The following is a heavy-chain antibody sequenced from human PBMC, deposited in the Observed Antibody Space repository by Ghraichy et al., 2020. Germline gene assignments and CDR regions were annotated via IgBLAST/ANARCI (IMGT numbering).Heavy chain of an antibody. Sequence: SETLSLTCAVYGGSFSGYYWSWIRQPPGKGLEWIGEINHSGSTNYNPSLKSRVTISVDTSKNQFSLKLGSVTAADTAVYYCALKGTTVTNRPFDYWGQGTLVTVSS. V-gene: IGHV4-34*01. J-gene: IGHJ4*02. CDR1: GGSFSGYY. CDR2: INHSGST. D-gene: IGHD4-17*01. CDR3: ALKGTTVTNRPFDY.